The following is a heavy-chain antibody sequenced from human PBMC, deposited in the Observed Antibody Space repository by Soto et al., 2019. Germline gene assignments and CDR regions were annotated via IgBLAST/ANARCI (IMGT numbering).Heavy chain of an antibody. V-gene: IGHV5-51*01. CDR1: GYSLTSYW. CDR2: IYPGDSDT. D-gene: IGHD6-13*01. Sequence: PGESLKISCKGSGYSLTSYWIGWVRQMPGKGLEWMGIIYPGDSDTRYSPSFQGQVTISADKSISTAYLQWSSLKASDTAMYYCARIAAAGTDAVVLYYGMDVWGQGTTVTVSS. CDR3: ARIAAAGTDAVVLYYGMDV. J-gene: IGHJ6*02.